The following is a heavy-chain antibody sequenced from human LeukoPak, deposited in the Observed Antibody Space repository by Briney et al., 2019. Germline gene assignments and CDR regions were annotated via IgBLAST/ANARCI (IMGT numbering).Heavy chain of an antibody. D-gene: IGHD3-10*01. Sequence: QPGGSLTLSCAASGFTFSSYEVHWVRQATGEGLEWVSHISSSGSGIYYADSVKGRFTISRVNAKNSLYLQMNSLRGEDTAVYYCAKDAPLMVQGVTKSPYYFDYWGQGTLVTVSS. CDR1: GFTFSSYE. V-gene: IGHV3-48*03. CDR3: AKDAPLMVQGVTKSPYYFDY. J-gene: IGHJ4*02. CDR2: ISSSGSGI.